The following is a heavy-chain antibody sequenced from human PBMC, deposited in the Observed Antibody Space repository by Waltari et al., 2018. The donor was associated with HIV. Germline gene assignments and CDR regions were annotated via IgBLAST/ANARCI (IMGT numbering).Heavy chain of an antibody. V-gene: IGHV3-33*04. D-gene: IGHD6-25*01. J-gene: IGHJ6*02. CDR1: GFTFSTHG. Sequence: QVQLVESGGGVVQPGKSLRLSCAASGFTFSTHGMHWVRQAPGKGIEWVATIWHYGSNTYYADSVKGRFTISRDNSKNTVNLQMNGLRVEDTAVYFCARVGLAAAGTQYFGMDVWGQGTTVTVSS. CDR2: IWHYGSNT. CDR3: ARVGLAAAGTQYFGMDV.